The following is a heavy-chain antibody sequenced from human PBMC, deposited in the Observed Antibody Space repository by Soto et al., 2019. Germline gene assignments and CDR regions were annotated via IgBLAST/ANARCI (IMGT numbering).Heavy chain of an antibody. J-gene: IGHJ3*02. D-gene: IGHD3-9*01. CDR3: ARVIVRGYYNAFDI. CDR2: IIPILGIA. V-gene: IGHV1-69*02. Sequence: SVKVSCKASGGTFSSYTISWVRQAPGQGLEWMGRIIPILGIANYAQKFQGRVTITADKSTSTAYMELSSLRSEDTAVYYCARVIVRGYYNAFDIWGQGTMVTVSS. CDR1: GGTFSSYT.